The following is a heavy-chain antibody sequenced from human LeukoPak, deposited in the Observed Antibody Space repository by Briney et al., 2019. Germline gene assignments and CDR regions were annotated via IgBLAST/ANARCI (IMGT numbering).Heavy chain of an antibody. CDR2: ISGSGGTT. V-gene: IGHV3-23*01. J-gene: IGHJ4*02. D-gene: IGHD2-2*01. CDR3: AKGEVPAGRGYYFDY. CDR1: GLTFSSYA. Sequence: GGSLRLSCAASGLTFSSYAMGWVRQAPGKGLEWVSGISGSGGTTYYADSVKGRFTISRDNSKNTLYLQMNSLRAEDPAVYYCAKGEVPAGRGYYFDYWGQGTLVTVSS.